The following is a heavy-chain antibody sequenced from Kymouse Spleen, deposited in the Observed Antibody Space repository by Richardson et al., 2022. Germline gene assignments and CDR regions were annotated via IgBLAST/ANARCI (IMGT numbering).Heavy chain of an antibody. V-gene: IGHV4-61*01. J-gene: IGHJ4*02. CDR1: GGSVSSGSYY. CDR3: ARYSYGFDY. CDR2: IYYSGST. Sequence: QVQLQESGPGLVKPSETLSLTCTVSGGSVSSGSYYWSWIRQPPGKGLEWIGYIYYSGSTNYNPSLKSRVTISVDTSKNQFSLKLSSVTAADTAVYYCARYSYGFDYWGQGTLVTVSS. D-gene: IGHD5-18,IGHD5-18*01.